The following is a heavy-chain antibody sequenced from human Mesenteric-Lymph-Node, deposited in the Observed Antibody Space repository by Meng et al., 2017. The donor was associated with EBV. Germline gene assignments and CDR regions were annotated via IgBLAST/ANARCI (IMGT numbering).Heavy chain of an antibody. D-gene: IGHD2-15*01. J-gene: IGHJ4*02. CDR3: TTEPFGYGFDY. CDR1: GFTFSNAW. CDR2: IKSKTDGGTI. V-gene: IGHV3-15*01. Sequence: EVRVVEAGGGFVKPGGSLRLSCAVSGFTFSNAWMSWVRQAPGKGLEWVGRIKSKTDGGTIDYAAPVKGRFTISRDDSKNTVYLQMNSLKTEDTAVYYCTTEPFGYGFDYWGQGTLVTVSS.